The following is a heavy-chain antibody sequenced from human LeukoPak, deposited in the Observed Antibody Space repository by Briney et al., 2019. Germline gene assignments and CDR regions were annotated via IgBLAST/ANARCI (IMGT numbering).Heavy chain of an antibody. V-gene: IGHV3-23*01. Sequence: PGGSLRLSCAASGFTFRSYAMTWVRQAPGKGLEWVSAISGSGGSTYYADSVKGRFTISRDNSKNTLYLQMNSLRAEDTAVYYCAKATCSGATCARFDCWGQGTLVTVSS. CDR2: ISGSGGST. J-gene: IGHJ4*02. D-gene: IGHD2-15*01. CDR3: AKATCSGATCARFDC. CDR1: GFTFRSYA.